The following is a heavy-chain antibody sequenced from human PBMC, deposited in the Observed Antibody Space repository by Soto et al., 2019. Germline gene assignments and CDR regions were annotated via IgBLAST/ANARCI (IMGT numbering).Heavy chain of an antibody. Sequence: GESLKISCKGSGYSFTSYWIGWVRQMPGKGLEWMGIIYPGDSDTRYSPSFQGQVTISADKSISTAYLQWSSLKASDTAMYYCARQEPPRGSTSCYCMIGFSDAFDIWGQGTMVTVSS. CDR3: ARQEPPRGSTSCYCMIGFSDAFDI. V-gene: IGHV5-51*01. J-gene: IGHJ3*02. CDR2: IYPGDSDT. CDR1: GYSFTSYW. D-gene: IGHD2-2*01.